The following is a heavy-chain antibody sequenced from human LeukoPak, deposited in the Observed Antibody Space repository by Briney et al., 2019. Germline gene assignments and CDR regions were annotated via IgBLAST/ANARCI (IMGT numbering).Heavy chain of an antibody. D-gene: IGHD4-17*01. Sequence: SETLSLTCGVYGTSIMSSHWWSWARQPPGKGLEWIGEIYHRGTTNYNPSLKGRVTMSLDISNNQISLHLTSVTAEDTAVYYCATYFYGDYAVYYFDYWGQGTLVTVPS. J-gene: IGHJ4*02. CDR3: ATYFYGDYAVYYFDY. CDR1: GTSIMSSHW. CDR2: IYHRGTT. V-gene: IGHV4-4*02.